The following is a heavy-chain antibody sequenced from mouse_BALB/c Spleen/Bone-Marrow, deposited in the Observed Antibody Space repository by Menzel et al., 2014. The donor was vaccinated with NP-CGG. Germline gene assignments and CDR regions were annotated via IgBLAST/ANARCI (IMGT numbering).Heavy chain of an antibody. J-gene: IGHJ4*01. CDR1: GYSFTGYF. Sequence: EVQLQQSGPELVKPGASVKISCKASGYSFTGYFMNWVKQSHGKSLEWIGRINPYNGDTFYNQKFKGKATLTVDKSSSTAHMELLSLTSEDSAVYYRGGVTTVVAKNCYYAMDYWGQGTSVTVSS. CDR3: GGVTTVVAKNCYYAMDY. V-gene: IGHV1-37*01. D-gene: IGHD1-1*01. CDR2: INPYNGDT.